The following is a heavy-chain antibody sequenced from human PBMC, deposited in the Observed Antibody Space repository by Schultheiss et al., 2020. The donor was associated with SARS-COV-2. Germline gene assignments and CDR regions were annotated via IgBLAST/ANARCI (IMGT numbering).Heavy chain of an antibody. D-gene: IGHD6-19*01. Sequence: GGSLRLSCSASGFTFSSYAMSWVRQAPGKGLEWVAVIWYDGSNKYYADSVKGRFTISRDNSKNTLYLQMNSLRAEDTAVFYCASDPTEQWRGPFHYWGQGALVTVSS. CDR2: IWYDGSNK. J-gene: IGHJ4*02. CDR1: GFTFSSYA. V-gene: IGHV3-33*08. CDR3: ASDPTEQWRGPFHY.